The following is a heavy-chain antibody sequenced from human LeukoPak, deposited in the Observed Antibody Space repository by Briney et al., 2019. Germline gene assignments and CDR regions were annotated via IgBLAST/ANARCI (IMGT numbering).Heavy chain of an antibody. CDR3: AKGLGIGY. V-gene: IGHV3-30*18. Sequence: ERSLRLSCAASGFTFSSYGMHWVRQAPGKGLEWVAVISYDGSNKYYADSVKGRFTISRDNSKNTLYLQMNSLRAEDTAVYYCAKGLGIGYWGQGTLVTVSS. CDR1: GFTFSSYG. D-gene: IGHD3/OR15-3a*01. J-gene: IGHJ4*02. CDR2: ISYDGSNK.